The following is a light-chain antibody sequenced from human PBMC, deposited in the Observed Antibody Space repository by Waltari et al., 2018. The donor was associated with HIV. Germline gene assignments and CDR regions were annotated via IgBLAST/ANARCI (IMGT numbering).Light chain of an antibody. CDR3: QFLDSYPL. J-gene: IGKJ4*01. Sequence: DIQLTKSPSFLSASVGDRVTITCRATRGISSYLAWHQQQPGKAPKLQIYGASTLQSGVPSRFSGSGSGTEFTRTISSLQPEDSATYYCQFLDSYPLFGGGTKVEVK. V-gene: IGKV1-9*01. CDR1: RGISSY. CDR2: GAS.